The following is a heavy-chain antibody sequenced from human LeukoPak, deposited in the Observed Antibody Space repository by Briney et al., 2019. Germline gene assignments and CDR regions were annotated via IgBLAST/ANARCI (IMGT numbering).Heavy chain of an antibody. Sequence: GGSLRLSCAASGFTFSTYGMHWVRQAPGKGLEWVALIWFDGSNKYHADSVQGRFTISRDNSKNTLYLQMNSLRAEDTAVYYCATSLAVVAATSYFDYWGQGTLVTVSS. CDR2: IWFDGSNK. J-gene: IGHJ4*02. CDR3: ATSLAVVAATSYFDY. V-gene: IGHV3-33*01. D-gene: IGHD2-15*01. CDR1: GFTFSTYG.